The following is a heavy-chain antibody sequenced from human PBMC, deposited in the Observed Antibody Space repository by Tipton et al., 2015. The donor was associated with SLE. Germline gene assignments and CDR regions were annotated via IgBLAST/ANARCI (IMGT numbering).Heavy chain of an antibody. CDR3: ASRRHYYDSSGYYWGAFDI. J-gene: IGHJ3*02. Sequence: TLSLTCTVSGGSISSHYWSWIRQPPGKGLEWIGYIYYSESTNYNPSLKSRVTISVDTSKNQFSLKLNSVTAADTAVYYCASRRHYYDSSGYYWGAFDIWGQGTMVTVSS. CDR1: GGSISSHY. CDR2: IYYSEST. V-gene: IGHV4-59*11. D-gene: IGHD3-22*01.